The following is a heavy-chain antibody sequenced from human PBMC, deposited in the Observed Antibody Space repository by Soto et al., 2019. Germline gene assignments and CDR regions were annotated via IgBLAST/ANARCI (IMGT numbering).Heavy chain of an antibody. CDR1: GYTFTGYY. J-gene: IGHJ6*02. V-gene: IGHV1-2*04. CDR2: INPNSGGT. D-gene: IGHD3-10*01. CDR3: ASAGTMVRGVINTYYYYGMDV. Sequence: ASVKVSCKASGYTFTGYYMHWVRQAPGQGLEWMGWINPNSGGTNYAQKFQGWVTMTRDTSISTAYMELSRLRSDDTAVYYCASAGTMVRGVINTYYYYGMDVWGPGPTVTVSS.